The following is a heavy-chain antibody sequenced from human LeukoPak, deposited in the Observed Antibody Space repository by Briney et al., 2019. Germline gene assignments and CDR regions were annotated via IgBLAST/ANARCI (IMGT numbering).Heavy chain of an antibody. V-gene: IGHV3-74*01. J-gene: IGHJ3*02. CDR1: GFTFSRCW. D-gene: IGHD1-26*01. CDR2: INSDESST. Sequence: GGSLRLSCAASGFTFSRCWMHWVRQAPGKGLGWVSHINSDESSTSYADSVKGRFTISRDNAKNTLYLQMNSLRAEDTAVYYCARGGSYLSAFDIWGQGTMVTVSS. CDR3: ARGGSYLSAFDI.